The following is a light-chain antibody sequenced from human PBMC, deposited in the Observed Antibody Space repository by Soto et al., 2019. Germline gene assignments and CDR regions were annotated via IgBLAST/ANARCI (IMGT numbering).Light chain of an antibody. CDR3: QQYNNWPRT. Sequence: EIVMTQSPATLSVSPGERATLSCRASQSISSNLAWYQQKPGQAPRLLIYGAFTRATGIPARFSGSGSGTEFTLTISSLQSEDFAVYYCQQYNNWPRTFGQVTKGDIK. CDR2: GAF. CDR1: QSISSN. J-gene: IGKJ1*01. V-gene: IGKV3-15*01.